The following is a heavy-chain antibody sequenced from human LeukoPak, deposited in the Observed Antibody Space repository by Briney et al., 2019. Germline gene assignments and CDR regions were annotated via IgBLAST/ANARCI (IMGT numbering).Heavy chain of an antibody. Sequence: GGSLRLSCAASGFTFSSYAMSWVRQAPGKGLEWVSAISGSGGSTYYADSVKGRFTISRDNSKSTLYLQMNSLRAEDTAVYYCAKDLQYFSSSMPSFDYWGQGTLVTVSS. CDR2: ISGSGGST. D-gene: IGHD6-13*01. CDR3: AKDLQYFSSSMPSFDY. J-gene: IGHJ4*02. V-gene: IGHV3-23*01. CDR1: GFTFSSYA.